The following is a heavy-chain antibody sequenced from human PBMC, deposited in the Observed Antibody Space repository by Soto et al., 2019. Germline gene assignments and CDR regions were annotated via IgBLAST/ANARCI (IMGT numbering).Heavy chain of an antibody. CDR1: GFTFSSYG. CDR2: ISYDGSKE. D-gene: IGHD1-26*01. V-gene: IGHV3-33*05. Sequence: QVQLVDSGGGVVQPGRSLRLSCAASGFTFSSYGMHWVRRAPGKGLEWVALISYDGSKEYYADSVRGQFTISRDNSKNTLYLQMNFLRVEDKAVYYCARDFAVGATYSGPYYYAMDVWGQGTTVIVSS. J-gene: IGHJ6*02. CDR3: ARDFAVGATYSGPYYYAMDV.